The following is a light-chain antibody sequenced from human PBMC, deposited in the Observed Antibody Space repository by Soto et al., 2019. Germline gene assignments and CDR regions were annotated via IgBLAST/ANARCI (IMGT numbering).Light chain of an antibody. V-gene: IGKV3-15*01. Sequence: IRWIQKPRTLSVSGKDRDTLSCRASKSVSSNLAWYQQKPGQAPRLLIYGASTRATGIPARFSGSGSGTKLTITRVWPHYEASVVYYSDHSEQLGTFAQGTKVDIK. CDR2: GAS. CDR3: DHSEQLGT. CDR1: KSVSSN. J-gene: IGKJ1*01.